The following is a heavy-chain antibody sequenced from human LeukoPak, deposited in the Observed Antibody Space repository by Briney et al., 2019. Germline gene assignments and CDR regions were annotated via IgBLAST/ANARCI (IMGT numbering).Heavy chain of an antibody. CDR1: GGSISSSSYY. D-gene: IGHD1-26*01. Sequence: SETLSLTCTVSGGSISSSSYYWGWIRQPPGKGLEWIGSIYYSGSTYYNPSLKSRVTISVDTSKNQFSLKLSPVTAADTAVYYCARLGATLYFDYWGQGTLVTVSS. CDR2: IYYSGST. V-gene: IGHV4-39*01. J-gene: IGHJ4*02. CDR3: ARLGATLYFDY.